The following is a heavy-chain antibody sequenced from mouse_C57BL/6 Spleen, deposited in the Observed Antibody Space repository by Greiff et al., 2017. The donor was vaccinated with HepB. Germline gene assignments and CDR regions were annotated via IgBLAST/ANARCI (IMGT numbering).Heavy chain of an antibody. D-gene: IGHD3-3*01. Sequence: VQLQQSGPGLVKPSQSLSLTCSVTGYSITSGYYWNWIRQFPGNTLEWMGYISYDGSNNYNPSLKNRISITRDTSKNQFFLKLNSVTTEDTATYYCARGGDLYWYFDVWGTGTTVTVSS. CDR3: ARGGDLYWYFDV. CDR1: GYSITSGYY. CDR2: ISYDGSN. V-gene: IGHV3-6*01. J-gene: IGHJ1*03.